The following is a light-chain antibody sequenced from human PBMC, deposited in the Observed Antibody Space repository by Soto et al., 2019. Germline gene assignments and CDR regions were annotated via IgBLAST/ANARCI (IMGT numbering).Light chain of an antibody. J-gene: IGLJ3*02. V-gene: IGLV7-46*01. CDR1: TGAVTSGHY. CDR2: DTS. Sequence: QAVVTQEPSLSVSPGGTATLTCGSSTGAVTSGHYPYWFQQKPGQAPRTLIYDTSNKQSWTPVRFSGSLHGGKAALTLSGAQPEDEAEYYCLLPYSDAWVFGGGTQLTVL. CDR3: LLPYSDAWV.